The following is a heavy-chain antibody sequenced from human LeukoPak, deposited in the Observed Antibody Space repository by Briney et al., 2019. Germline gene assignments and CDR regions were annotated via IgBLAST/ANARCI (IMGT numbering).Heavy chain of an antibody. V-gene: IGHV3-74*01. J-gene: IGHJ6*03. D-gene: IGHD1-1*01. Sequence: PGGSLRLSCAASGFTFSSHWMHWVRQAPGRGLVWVSRINNDGSGTSYADSVKGRFTISRDNAKNTLYLQMSSLRVEDTAVYYCAKLFSTTNNFYFYYMDVWGKGTTVTVSS. CDR2: INNDGSGT. CDR3: AKLFSTTNNFYFYYMDV. CDR1: GFTFSSHW.